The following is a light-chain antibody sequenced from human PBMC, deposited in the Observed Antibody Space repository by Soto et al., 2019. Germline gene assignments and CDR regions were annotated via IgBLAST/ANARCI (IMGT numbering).Light chain of an antibody. CDR1: NFGSKS. Sequence: SYELTQPPSVSVAPGQTARITCGGNNFGSKSVQWYQQKPGQAPVLVVYDDSDRPSGIPERFSGSNSGNTATLTISRVEGGDEADYYCQVWDSSSDHPYVFGTGTKVTVL. J-gene: IGLJ1*01. CDR3: QVWDSSSDHPYV. CDR2: DDS. V-gene: IGLV3-21*02.